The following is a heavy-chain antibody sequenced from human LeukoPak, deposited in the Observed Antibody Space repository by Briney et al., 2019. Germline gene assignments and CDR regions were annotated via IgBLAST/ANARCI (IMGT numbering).Heavy chain of an antibody. D-gene: IGHD2-2*01. Sequence: PGGSLRLSCAASGLTFTTSAMSWVRQAPGKGLEWVSGISGSGDSTYYVDSVKGRFTISRDNSKSTLYVHMNSLRAEDTAIYYCAKQRSEVPVAASNYWGQGTLVTVSS. CDR2: ISGSGDST. CDR1: GLTFTTSA. CDR3: AKQRSEVPVAASNY. V-gene: IGHV3-23*01. J-gene: IGHJ4*02.